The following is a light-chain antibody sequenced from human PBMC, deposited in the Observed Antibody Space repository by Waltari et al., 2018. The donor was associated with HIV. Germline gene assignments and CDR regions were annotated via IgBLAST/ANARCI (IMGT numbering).Light chain of an antibody. CDR1: SSDVGGYNY. CDR2: EVS. J-gene: IGLJ2*01. V-gene: IGLV2-14*01. CDR3: SSYTSSSTDVV. Sequence: QSALTQPASVSGSPGQSITISCTGTSSDVGGYNYVSWYQQQPGKAPKPMIYEVSNRPAGVSKRFSGYKSGNTASLTISGLQAEDEADYYCSSYTSSSTDVVFGGGTKLTVL.